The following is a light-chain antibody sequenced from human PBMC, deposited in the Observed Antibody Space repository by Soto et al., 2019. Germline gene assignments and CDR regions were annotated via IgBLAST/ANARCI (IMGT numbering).Light chain of an antibody. V-gene: IGKV3D-15*01. CDR2: GAS. J-gene: IGKJ4*01. Sequence: SQSPGTLSLSTGERATLSCRASQSVSNNYLAWYQQKPGQAPRLLIYGASNRATGIPDRFSGSGSGTEFTLTISSLQSEDFAVYYCQQYNNWPLTFGGRTKVAIK. CDR3: QQYNNWPLT. CDR1: QSVSNN.